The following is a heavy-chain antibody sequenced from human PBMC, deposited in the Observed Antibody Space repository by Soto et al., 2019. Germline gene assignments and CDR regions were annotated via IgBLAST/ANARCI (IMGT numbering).Heavy chain of an antibody. V-gene: IGHV4-61*01. J-gene: IGHJ3*01. CDR2: IYYSGST. CDR3: AICRYYFFNCYGGRRDLLAF. Sequence: PSETLSLTCTVSGGSVSSGHYYWNWLRQPPGKGLEWIGYIYYSGSTNYNPSLKSRVTISLDTSKNQFSLKLSSVTAADTAVYYCAICRYYFFNCYGGRRDLLAFWGQ. CDR1: GGSVSSGHYY. D-gene: IGHD2-15*01.